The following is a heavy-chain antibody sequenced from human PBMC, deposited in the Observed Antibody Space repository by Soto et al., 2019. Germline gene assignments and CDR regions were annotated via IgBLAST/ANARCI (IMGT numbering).Heavy chain of an antibody. J-gene: IGHJ4*01. CDR2: ISGIGGST. Sequence: GGSLRLSCAASGFTFTDYALSWVRQAQGKGLEWVATISGIGGSTYLADSVKGRLSISRDNSKNTVSLLMNSMRAEDTAVYFCARGSSGYISSWYYFDYWGRGTLVTVSS. D-gene: IGHD6-13*01. CDR1: GFTFTDYA. V-gene: IGHV3-23*01. CDR3: ARGSSGYISSWYYFDY.